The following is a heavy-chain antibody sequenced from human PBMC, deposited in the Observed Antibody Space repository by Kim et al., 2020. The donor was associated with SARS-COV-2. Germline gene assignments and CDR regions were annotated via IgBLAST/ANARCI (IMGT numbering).Heavy chain of an antibody. J-gene: IGHJ4*02. D-gene: IGHD6-13*01. V-gene: IGHV6-1*01. CDR3: ARRGAAAGPDFDY. Sequence: YAVCVGGRISINPDPSKNQFSRQLNSVTPEDTAVYYCARRGAAAGPDFDYWGQGTLVTVSS.